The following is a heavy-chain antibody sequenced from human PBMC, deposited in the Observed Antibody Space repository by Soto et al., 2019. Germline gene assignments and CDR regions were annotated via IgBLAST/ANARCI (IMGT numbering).Heavy chain of an antibody. CDR3: ARQQNRGVWLFDF. D-gene: IGHD6-13*01. V-gene: IGHV3-30-3*01. CDR2: ISSDVNYK. J-gene: IGHJ4*02. CDR1: GFTFSSYA. Sequence: QVQLVESGGGVVQPGRSLELSCAASGFTFSSYALHWVRQAPVKGLDWVAVISSDVNYKYYADSVKGRFTISIDNSRATLYLQMNTLRAEDTAVYYCARQQNRGVWLFDFWGQGTLVTVSS.